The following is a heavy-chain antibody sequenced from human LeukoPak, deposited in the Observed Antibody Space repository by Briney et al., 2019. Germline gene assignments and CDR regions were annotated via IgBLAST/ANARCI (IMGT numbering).Heavy chain of an antibody. CDR1: GFTFSRHA. CDR2: ISYHGIST. Sequence: GGSLRLSCAASGFTFSRHAMHWVRQAPGKGLQYVSVISYHGISTYYANSVKGRFTISRDNSKNTLYLQMGSLRAEDMAVYYCATGRLNNWNLPSADWDQGTLVTVSS. D-gene: IGHD1-20*01. CDR3: ATGRLNNWNLPSAD. J-gene: IGHJ4*02. V-gene: IGHV3-64*01.